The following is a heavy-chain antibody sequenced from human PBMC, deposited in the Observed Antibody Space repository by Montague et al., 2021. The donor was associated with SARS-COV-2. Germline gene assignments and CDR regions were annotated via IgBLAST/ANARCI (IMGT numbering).Heavy chain of an antibody. CDR2: TFYSGST. V-gene: IGHV4-59*01. CDR1: GDSITNYY. D-gene: IGHD5-24*01. Sequence: SETLSLTCTVSGDSITNYYWSWIRHPPGKGLEWIGNTFYSGSTMYNPSLKSRVTISVDTSKNQFSLNLSSVTAADPAVYFCARLSGYNPFDAFDLWGPGTMVTVSS. J-gene: IGHJ3*01. CDR3: ARLSGYNPFDAFDL.